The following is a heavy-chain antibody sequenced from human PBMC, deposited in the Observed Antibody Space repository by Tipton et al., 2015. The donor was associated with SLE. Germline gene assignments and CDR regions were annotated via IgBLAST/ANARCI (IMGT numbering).Heavy chain of an antibody. V-gene: IGHV4-59*11. J-gene: IGHJ3*02. Sequence: TLSLTCTVSGGPISSHYWSWIRQRPGKGLEWIGYIYYSGSTNYNPPPKSRVTISVDTSKNQFPLKLSSVTAADTAVYYCARRLVGPRKAFDIWGQGTMVTVSS. CDR3: ARRLVGPRKAFDI. D-gene: IGHD6-25*01. CDR1: GGPISSHY. CDR2: IYYSGST.